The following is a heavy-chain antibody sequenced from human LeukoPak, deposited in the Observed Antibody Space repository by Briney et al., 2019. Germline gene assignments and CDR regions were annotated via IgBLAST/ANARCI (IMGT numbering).Heavy chain of an antibody. CDR1: GGSFSGYY. Sequence: SETLSLTCAVYGGSFSGYYWSWIRQPPGKGLEWIGEINHSGSTNYNPSLKSRVTISVDTSKNQFSLKLSSVTAADTAVYYCARAATVKYYYYYHGMDVWGQGTTVTVSS. D-gene: IGHD4-11*01. J-gene: IGHJ6*02. CDR3: ARAATVKYYYYYHGMDV. V-gene: IGHV4-34*01. CDR2: INHSGST.